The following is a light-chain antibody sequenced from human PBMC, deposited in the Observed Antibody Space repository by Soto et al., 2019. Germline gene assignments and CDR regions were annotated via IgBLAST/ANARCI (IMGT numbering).Light chain of an antibody. Sequence: DIVMTQSPDSLAVSLGERATINCKSSQSVLYSSNNKNYLAWYQQKPGQPPRLLIYWASTRESGVPDRFSVSGSGTDFTITISSLQAEDVEVYYWQQYYNTAALGQGTKVEIK. CDR2: WAS. J-gene: IGKJ1*01. V-gene: IGKV4-1*01. CDR1: QSVLYSSNNKNY. CDR3: QQYYNTAA.